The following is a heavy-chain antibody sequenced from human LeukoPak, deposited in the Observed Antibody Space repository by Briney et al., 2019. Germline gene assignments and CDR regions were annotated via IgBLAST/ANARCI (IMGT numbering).Heavy chain of an antibody. Sequence: PGGSLRLSCAASGFSFSSHNMNCVRRAPGEGRVGASCITSNNDIYYADPVKGRFTISRDNAKNSLYLQMNSLRGDDTAVYYCARYCSGSCYSGLLWGQGTLVTVSS. CDR3: ARYCSGSCYSGLL. CDR1: GFSFSSHN. J-gene: IGHJ4*02. CDR2: ITSNNDI. D-gene: IGHD2-15*01. V-gene: IGHV3-69-1*01.